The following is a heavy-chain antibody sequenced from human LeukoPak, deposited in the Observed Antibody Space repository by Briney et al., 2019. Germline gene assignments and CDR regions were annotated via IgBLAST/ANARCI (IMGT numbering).Heavy chain of an antibody. CDR2: IHPKSGAA. Sequence: ASVKVSCKASGYTFTGYYMHWLRQAPGQGLEWMGWIHPKSGAADYAQKFQGRVTMTRDTSIGTAYMELTRLRSDDTAVYYCAPTSFPYYFDYWGQGTLSPSPQ. D-gene: IGHD4-11*01. CDR3: APTSFPYYFDY. V-gene: IGHV1-2*02. CDR1: GYTFTGYY. J-gene: IGHJ4*02.